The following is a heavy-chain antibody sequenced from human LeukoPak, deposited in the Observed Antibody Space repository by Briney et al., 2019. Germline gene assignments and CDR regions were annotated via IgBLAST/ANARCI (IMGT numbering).Heavy chain of an antibody. CDR3: AKGWDVDTAIDY. J-gene: IGHJ4*02. Sequence: PGGSLRLSCAASGFTFNSYGMHWVRQAPGKGPEGVAFIQYAGSDKYYADSVKGRFTISRDNSKNTLYLQMNSLRAEDTAVYYCAKGWDVDTAIDYWGQGTLVTVSS. D-gene: IGHD5-18*01. V-gene: IGHV3-30*02. CDR1: GFTFNSYG. CDR2: IQYAGSDK.